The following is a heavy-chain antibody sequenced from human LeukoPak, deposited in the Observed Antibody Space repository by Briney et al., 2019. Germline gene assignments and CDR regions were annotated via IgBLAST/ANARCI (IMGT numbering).Heavy chain of an antibody. CDR2: ISHSGST. V-gene: IGHV4-34*01. CDR1: GGSLSGYH. Sequence: SETLSLTCAVYGGSLSGYHWGWIRQPPGKGLEWIGEISHSGSTHYNPSLKSRVTISVDTSNNHFSLKLSSVTAADTAVYYCARGSGSYSNWFDPWGQGTLVTVSS. CDR3: ARGSGSYSNWFDP. D-gene: IGHD1-26*01. J-gene: IGHJ5*02.